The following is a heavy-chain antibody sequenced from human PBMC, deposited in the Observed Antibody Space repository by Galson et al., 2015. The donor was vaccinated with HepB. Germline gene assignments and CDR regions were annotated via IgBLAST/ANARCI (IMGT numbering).Heavy chain of an antibody. J-gene: IGHJ4*02. D-gene: IGHD1-1*01. Sequence: SLRLSCAASGFAVSSYYMGWVRQAPGKGLEWVSVIYSGGSTYYADSVVGRFTISRGNSKNTGSLQMISLRAEDTAVYYCARGKRLKYYFDYWGQGTLVTVSS. CDR2: IYSGGST. V-gene: IGHV3-53*01. CDR1: GFAVSSYY. CDR3: ARGKRLKYYFDY.